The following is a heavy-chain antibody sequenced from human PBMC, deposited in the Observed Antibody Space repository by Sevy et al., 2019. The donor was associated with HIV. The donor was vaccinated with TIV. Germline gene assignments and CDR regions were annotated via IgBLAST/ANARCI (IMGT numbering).Heavy chain of an antibody. CDR1: GGTFSSYA. CDR3: ARAGDYSKHYYYYYMDV. D-gene: IGHD4-4*01. V-gene: IGHV1-69*13. CDR2: IIPIFGTA. J-gene: IGHJ6*03. Sequence: ASVKVSCKASGGTFSSYAISWVRQAPGQGLEWMGGIIPIFGTANYPQKFQGRVTITADESTSTAYMELSSLRSEDTAVYYCARAGDYSKHYYYYYMDVWGKGTTVTVSS.